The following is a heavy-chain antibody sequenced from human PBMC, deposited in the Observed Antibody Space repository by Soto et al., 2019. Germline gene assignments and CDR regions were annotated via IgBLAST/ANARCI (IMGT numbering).Heavy chain of an antibody. D-gene: IGHD6-6*01. CDR2: INAGNGNT. CDR1: GYTFTSYA. V-gene: IGHV1-3*01. J-gene: IGHJ3*02. CDR3: ARPLSIAARGVRDAFDI. Sequence: ASVKLSCKASGYTFTSYAMNWGRQAPGQGLEWMGWINAGNGNTKYSQKFQGRVTITRDTSASTAYMELSSLRSEDTAVYYCARPLSIAARGVRDAFDIWGQGTMVTVSS.